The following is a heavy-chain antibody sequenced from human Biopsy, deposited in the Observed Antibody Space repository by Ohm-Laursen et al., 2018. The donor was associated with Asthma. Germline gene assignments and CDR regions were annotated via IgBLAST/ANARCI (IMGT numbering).Heavy chain of an antibody. V-gene: IGHV4-59*12. Sequence: PGTLSLTCIVSGGSINNFYWSWIRQPPGKGLESIGHVYYSGSTNYNPSLKSRVTISIDASKNQFSLKLTSVTAADTAVYFCATSPVFFGLLGPTRGLGAFAYWAQGSTVSVSS. CDR2: VYYSGST. J-gene: IGHJ3*01. CDR3: ATSPVFFGLLGPTRGLGAFAY. D-gene: IGHD1-26*01. CDR1: GGSINNFY.